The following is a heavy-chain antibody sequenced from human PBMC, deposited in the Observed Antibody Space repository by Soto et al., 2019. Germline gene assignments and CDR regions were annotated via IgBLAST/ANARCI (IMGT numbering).Heavy chain of an antibody. D-gene: IGHD3-22*01. CDR1: GFTCSSFG. V-gene: IGHV3-30*18. J-gene: IGHJ4*02. CDR2: ISYDGNYK. CDR3: GKVSTYYYDSTFDY. Sequence: GGSLRLSCAASGFTCSSFGMHWVRQAPGKGLEWVAIISYDGNYKHHADSVKGRFTISRDNSKNTLYLQMNSLRAEDTAVYYCGKVSTYYYDSTFDYWGQGTLVTVSS.